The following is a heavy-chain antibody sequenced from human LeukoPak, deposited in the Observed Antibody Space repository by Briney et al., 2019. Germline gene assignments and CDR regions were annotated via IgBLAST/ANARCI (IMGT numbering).Heavy chain of an antibody. CDR3: ARGQGRYSSGWYRQAFDI. CDR2: INHSGST. V-gene: IGHV4-34*01. CDR1: GGSFSGYY. D-gene: IGHD6-19*01. Sequence: SETLSLTCAVYGGSFSGYYWSWIRQPPGKGLEWMGEINHSGSTNYNPSLKSRVTISVDTSKNQFSLKLSSVTAADTAVYYCARGQGRYSSGWYRQAFDIWGQGTMVTVSS. J-gene: IGHJ3*02.